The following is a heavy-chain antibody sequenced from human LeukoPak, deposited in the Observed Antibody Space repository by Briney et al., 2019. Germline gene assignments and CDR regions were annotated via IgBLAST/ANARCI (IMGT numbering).Heavy chain of an antibody. CDR3: ARDAYCSGGSCYSDY. V-gene: IGHV3-48*01. CDR1: GFTFSRDS. J-gene: IGHJ4*02. D-gene: IGHD2-15*01. Sequence: GGSLRLSCAASGFTFSRDSMNWVRQAPGKGLEWISYISHDSTIIYYADSVRGRFTISRDNAKNSLYLQMHSLRAEDTAVYYCARDAYCSGGSCYSDYWGQGTLVTVSS. CDR2: ISHDSTII.